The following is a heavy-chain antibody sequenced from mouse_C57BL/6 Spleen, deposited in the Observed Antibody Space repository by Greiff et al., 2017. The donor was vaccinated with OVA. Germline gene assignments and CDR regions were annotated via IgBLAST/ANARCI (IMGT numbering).Heavy chain of an antibody. Sequence: QVQLQQSGAELARPGASVKLSCKASGYTFTSYGISWVKQRTGQGLEWIGEIYPRSGNTYYNEKFKGKATLTADKSSSTAYMELRSLTSEDSAVYFCARGSPSTGTSWYFDVWGTGTTVTVSS. J-gene: IGHJ1*03. CDR2: IYPRSGNT. D-gene: IGHD4-1*02. CDR1: GYTFTSYG. CDR3: ARGSPSTGTSWYFDV. V-gene: IGHV1-81*01.